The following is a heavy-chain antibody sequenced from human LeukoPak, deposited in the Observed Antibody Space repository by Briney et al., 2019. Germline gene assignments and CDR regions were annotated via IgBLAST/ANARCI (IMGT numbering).Heavy chain of an antibody. D-gene: IGHD3-3*01. Sequence: ASVKVSCKASGYTFISYGISWVRQAPGQGLEWLGWISAYNGNTNYAQKLQGRVTMTTDTSTSTAYMELRSLRSDDTAVYYCAREQGSALEWLFGDYYYYYGMDVWGQGTTVTVSS. CDR2: ISAYNGNT. CDR1: GYTFISYG. CDR3: AREQGSALEWLFGDYYYYYGMDV. J-gene: IGHJ6*02. V-gene: IGHV1-18*01.